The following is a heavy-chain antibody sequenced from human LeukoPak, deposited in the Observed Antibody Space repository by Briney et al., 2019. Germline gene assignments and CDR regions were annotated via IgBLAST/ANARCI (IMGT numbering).Heavy chain of an antibody. Sequence: GGSLRLSCAASGFTFRSYDMHWVREAPGKGLEWVAVVWYDESNKYYVDSVKGRFTISRDNSKNTLYLQMNSLRVEDTALYYCAREDSSGAFDIWGQGTMVTVSS. V-gene: IGHV3-33*01. D-gene: IGHD3-22*01. CDR2: VWYDESNK. CDR3: AREDSSGAFDI. CDR1: GFTFRSYD. J-gene: IGHJ3*02.